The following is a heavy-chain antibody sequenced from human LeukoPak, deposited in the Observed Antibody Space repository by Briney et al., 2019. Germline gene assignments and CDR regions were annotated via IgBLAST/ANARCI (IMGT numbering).Heavy chain of an antibody. CDR2: ISYDGSNK. J-gene: IGHJ6*03. CDR3: AKDKAAAGYYYYYMDV. Sequence: GGSLRLSCAASGFTFSSYAMSWVCQAPGKGLEWVALISYDGSNKYYADSVKGRFTISRDNAKNSLYLQMNSLRAEDTALYYCAKDKAAAGYYYYYMDVWGKGTTVTISS. V-gene: IGHV3-30*18. CDR1: GFTFSSYA. D-gene: IGHD6-13*01.